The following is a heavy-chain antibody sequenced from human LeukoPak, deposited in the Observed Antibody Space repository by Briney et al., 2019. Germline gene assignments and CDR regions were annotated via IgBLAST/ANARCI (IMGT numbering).Heavy chain of an antibody. CDR2: IKADGSEK. V-gene: IGHV3-7*05. D-gene: IGHD1-26*01. CDR1: GFXFSGHW. Sequence: GGSLRLSCAASGFXFSGHWMNWVRQPPGKGLEWVANIKADGSEKYYVDSVKGRFTISRDDAKRTVDLQMDSLRAEDTAIYYCAYRNNFEYWGQGALVTVSS. CDR3: AYRNNFEY. J-gene: IGHJ4*02.